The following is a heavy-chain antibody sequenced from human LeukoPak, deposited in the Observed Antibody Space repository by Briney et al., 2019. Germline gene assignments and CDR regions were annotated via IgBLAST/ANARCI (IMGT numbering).Heavy chain of an antibody. CDR3: ARGGLQHYYGSGSHDY. D-gene: IGHD3-10*01. J-gene: IGHJ4*02. CDR1: GGPFSGYY. CDR2: INHSGRT. Sequence: SETLSLTCAVYGGPFSGYYWSWIRQPPGKGLEWIGEINHSGRTNYNPSLKSRATISVDTSKNHFSLKLSSVTAADTAVYYCARGGLQHYYGSGSHDYWGQGTLVTVSS. V-gene: IGHV4-34*01.